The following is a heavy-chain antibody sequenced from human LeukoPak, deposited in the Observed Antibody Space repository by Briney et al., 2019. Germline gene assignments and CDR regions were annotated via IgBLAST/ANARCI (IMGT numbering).Heavy chain of an antibody. CDR3: ARDGGGGGYVDYFDY. V-gene: IGHV3-33*01. Sequence: GRSLRLSCAASGFTFSSYGMHWVRQAPGKGLEWVAVIWYDGSNKYYADSVKGRFTISRDNSKNTLYLQMNSLRAEDTAIYYCARDGGGGGYVDYFDYWGQGTLVTVSS. J-gene: IGHJ4*02. D-gene: IGHD2-21*01. CDR1: GFTFSSYG. CDR2: IWYDGSNK.